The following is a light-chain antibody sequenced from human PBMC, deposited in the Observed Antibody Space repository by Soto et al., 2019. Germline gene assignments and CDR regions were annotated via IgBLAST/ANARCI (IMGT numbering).Light chain of an antibody. J-gene: IGKJ4*01. CDR1: QSISSW. V-gene: IGKV1-5*01. CDR3: QQYKSYALT. CDR2: DAS. Sequence: DIQMTQSPSTLSASVGDRFSITCRASQSISSWLAWYQQRPGKAPKLLIFDASSLESGVPSRFSGSGSGTEFTLTISSLQADDFATYYCQQYKSYALTFGGGTKVDIK.